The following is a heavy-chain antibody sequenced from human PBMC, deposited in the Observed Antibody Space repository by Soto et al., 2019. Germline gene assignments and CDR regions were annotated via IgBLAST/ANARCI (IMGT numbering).Heavy chain of an antibody. CDR1: GFTFSSYS. CDR3: ARDAPRCSGGSCFDF. J-gene: IGHJ4*02. CDR2: INSGSSTI. D-gene: IGHD2-15*01. Sequence: EVQLVESGGGLVQPGGSLRLSCAASGFTFSSYSMNWVRQAPGKGLEWVSYINSGSSTIYYADSVKGRFTISRDNAKNSLYPQMNSLRDEDTAVYYCARDAPRCSGGSCFDFWGQGTLVTVSS. V-gene: IGHV3-48*02.